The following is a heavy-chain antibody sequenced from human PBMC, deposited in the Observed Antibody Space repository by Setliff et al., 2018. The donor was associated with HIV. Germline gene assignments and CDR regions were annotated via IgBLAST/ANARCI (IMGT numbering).Heavy chain of an antibody. CDR3: ARAQFTTSPWVNS. CDR2: INPSDGST. V-gene: IGHV1-46*03. D-gene: IGHD1-26*01. Sequence: ASVKVSCKTSGYTLTSYTTHWVRQAPGQGLEWMGLINPSDGSTSYAPKFQDRVTMTRDTSTTTVYMELSSMRSDDTAVYYCARAQFTTSPWVNSWGQGTLVTVSS. J-gene: IGHJ5*02. CDR1: GYTLTSYT.